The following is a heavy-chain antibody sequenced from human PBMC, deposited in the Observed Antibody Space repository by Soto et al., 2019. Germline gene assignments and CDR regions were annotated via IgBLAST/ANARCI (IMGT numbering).Heavy chain of an antibody. CDR2: INTGKGNT. CDR1: GYTFTTYA. Sequence: QVQLVQSGAEVKKPGASVKVSCKASGYTFTTYAIHWVRQAPGQRPEWMGWINTGKGNTEYSQKCQGRLTIPRDTAASTAYMELRSLRSEDTAVYYCAKDLKRAHFDYWGQGTLVTVSS. CDR3: AKDLKRAHFDY. V-gene: IGHV1-3*04. J-gene: IGHJ4*02.